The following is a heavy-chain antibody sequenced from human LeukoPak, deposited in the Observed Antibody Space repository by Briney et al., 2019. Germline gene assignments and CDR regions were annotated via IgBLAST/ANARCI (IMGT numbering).Heavy chain of an antibody. V-gene: IGHV3-23*01. CDR1: GFTFSSYA. D-gene: IGHD3-10*01. CDR2: ISGSGGST. Sequence: PGGSLRLSCAASGFTFSSYAMSWVRQAPGKGLEWVSAISGSGGSTYYADSVKGRFTISRDNSKNTLYLQMNSLRAEDTAVYYCAKKTAPLLWFGELYFDYWGQGTLVTVSS. J-gene: IGHJ4*02. CDR3: AKKTAPLLWFGELYFDY.